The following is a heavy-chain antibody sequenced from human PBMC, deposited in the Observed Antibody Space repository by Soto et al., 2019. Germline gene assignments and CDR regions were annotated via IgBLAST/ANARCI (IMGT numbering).Heavy chain of an antibody. J-gene: IGHJ4*02. D-gene: IGHD4-17*01. Sequence: QVQLQESGPGLVKPSETLSLTCTVSGGSIRSYYWSWIRQPPGKGLECMGYIYYSGSTNYNPSLKSRVTISVDTSKNQFSLKLSSVTAADTAIYYCARNYGDYVDYWGQGTLVTVSS. CDR3: ARNYGDYVDY. CDR1: GGSIRSYY. CDR2: IYYSGST. V-gene: IGHV4-59*08.